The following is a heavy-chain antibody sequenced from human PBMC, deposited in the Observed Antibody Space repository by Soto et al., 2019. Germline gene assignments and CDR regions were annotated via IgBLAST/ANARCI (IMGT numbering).Heavy chain of an antibody. CDR2: ISSSSSYI. V-gene: IGHV3-21*01. J-gene: IGHJ6*02. CDR3: ARDSAVADSSGYYDPSFGMDV. CDR1: GFTFSSYS. Sequence: GSLRLSCAASGFTFSSYSMNWVRQAPGKGLEWVSSISSSSSYIYYADSVKGRFTISRDNAKNSLYLQMNSLRAEDTAVYYCARDSAVADSSGYYDPSFGMDVWGQGTTVTVSS. D-gene: IGHD3-22*01.